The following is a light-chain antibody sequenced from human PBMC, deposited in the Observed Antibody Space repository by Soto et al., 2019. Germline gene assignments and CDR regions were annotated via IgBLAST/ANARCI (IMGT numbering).Light chain of an antibody. CDR3: QQYNNWPQT. CDR2: DAS. J-gene: IGKJ1*01. V-gene: IGKV3-20*01. Sequence: EFVLTQSPGTLSLSPWERATLSCRASQTVRSNYLAWYQQKPGQAPRLLIYDASSRATGIPDRFSGSGSGTEFTLTISSLQSEDFAVYYCQQYNNWPQTFGQGTKVDIK. CDR1: QTVRSNY.